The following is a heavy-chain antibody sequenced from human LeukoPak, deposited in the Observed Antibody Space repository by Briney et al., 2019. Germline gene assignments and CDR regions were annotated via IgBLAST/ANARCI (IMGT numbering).Heavy chain of an antibody. J-gene: IGHJ6*02. V-gene: IGHV1-2*02. D-gene: IGHD3-10*01. CDR3: AREWYGSGSYYNVPLGYYGMDV. CDR2: INPNSGGT. CDR1: GYSFTGYY. Sequence: GASVKVSCKASGYSFTGYYMHWVRQAPGQGLEWMGWINPNSGGTNYAQKFQGRVTMTRDTSISTAYMELSRLRSDDTAVYYCAREWYGSGSYYNVPLGYYGMDVWGQGTTVTVSS.